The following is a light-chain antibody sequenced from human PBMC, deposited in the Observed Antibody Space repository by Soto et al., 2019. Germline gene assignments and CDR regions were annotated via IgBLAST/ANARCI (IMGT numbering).Light chain of an antibody. J-gene: IGLJ2*01. CDR2: DVS. Sequence: QSALTQPRSVSGSPGQSVTISCTGTSSDVGGYNYVSWYQQHPGKAPKLMIYDVSKRPSGVPDCFSGSKSGNTASLTISGLQAEDEADYYCCSYAGSYTVLFGGGTQLTVL. V-gene: IGLV2-11*01. CDR3: CSYAGSYTVL. CDR1: SSDVGGYNY.